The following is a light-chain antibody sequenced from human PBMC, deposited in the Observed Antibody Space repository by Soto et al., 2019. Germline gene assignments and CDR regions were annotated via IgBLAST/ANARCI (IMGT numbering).Light chain of an antibody. J-gene: IGKJ5*01. CDR2: DAS. Sequence: GDRVTITCRASQTISSWLAWYQQKPGKAPTLLIYDASTLERGVPSRFSGTGSGTEFTLSIDSLQPDDFATYYCQQYHTSSITFGQGTRLE. CDR3: QQYHTSSIT. V-gene: IGKV1-5*01. CDR1: QTISSW.